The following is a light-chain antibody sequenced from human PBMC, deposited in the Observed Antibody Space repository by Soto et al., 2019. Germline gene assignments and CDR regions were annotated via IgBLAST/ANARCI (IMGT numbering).Light chain of an antibody. V-gene: IGLV2-14*03. J-gene: IGLJ3*02. Sequence: QSVLTQPASVSGSPGQSVTISCTGTTSDIGDYDYVSWYQQYPDKAPKLVIFDVSARPSGLFTRFSGPKSGNTAFLTISGLQDERAADDFCSSYTTVSPNVLSGGGTKLTVL. CDR3: SSYTTVSPNVL. CDR1: TSDIGDYDY. CDR2: DVS.